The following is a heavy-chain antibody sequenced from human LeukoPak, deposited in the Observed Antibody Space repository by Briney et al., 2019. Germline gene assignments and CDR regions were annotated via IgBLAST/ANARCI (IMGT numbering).Heavy chain of an antibody. CDR1: GGSISSYY. CDR2: IYTSGTT. D-gene: IGHD3-10*01. Sequence: SKTLSLTCTVSGGSISSYYWSWIRQPPGKGLEWIGRIYTSGTTNYNPSLKSRVTMSLDTSKNQFSLKLNSVTAADTAVYYCARGYGSGNYDYWGQGTLVTVSS. CDR3: ARGYGSGNYDY. V-gene: IGHV4-4*07. J-gene: IGHJ4*02.